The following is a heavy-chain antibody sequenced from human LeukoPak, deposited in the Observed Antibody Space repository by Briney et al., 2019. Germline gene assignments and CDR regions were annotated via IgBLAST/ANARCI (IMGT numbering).Heavy chain of an antibody. CDR1: GYTFTGYY. Sequence: ASVKVSCKASGYTFTGYYMHWVRQAPGQGLEWMGWINPNSGGTNYAQKFQGRVTMTRETSISTAYMGLSRLRSDDTAVYFSARVRYFDWMDFDYWGQGTLVTVSS. D-gene: IGHD3-9*01. CDR2: INPNSGGT. V-gene: IGHV1-2*02. CDR3: ARVRYFDWMDFDY. J-gene: IGHJ4*02.